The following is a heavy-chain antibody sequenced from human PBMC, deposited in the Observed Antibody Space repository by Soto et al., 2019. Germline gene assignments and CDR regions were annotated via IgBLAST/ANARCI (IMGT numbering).Heavy chain of an antibody. J-gene: IGHJ5*02. CDR1: DSANIGSRCN. V-gene: IGHV4-39*01. CDR2: IYYSGST. CDR3: TTSNLLDP. Sequence: PSGSVRQSVVFGDSANIGSRCNCGWIRQPPGKGLEWIGTIYYSGSTYYNPSLKSRVTISVDTSKNQFSLKLSSVTAADTAVYHCTTSNLLDPSGLGNRVTVP.